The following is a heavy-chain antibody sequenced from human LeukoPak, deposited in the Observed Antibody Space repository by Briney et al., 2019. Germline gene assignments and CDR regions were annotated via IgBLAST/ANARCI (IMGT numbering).Heavy chain of an antibody. Sequence: SGGSLRLSCAASGFTFRNYWMSWVRQAPGKGLVWVANIKEDGSEKYYVDSAKGRFTTSRDNVENSLYLQMNSLRAEDTAVYYCARPIGNGYFDYWGQGTLVTVSS. CDR2: IKEDGSEK. CDR3: ARPIGNGYFDY. CDR1: GFTFRNYW. V-gene: IGHV3-7*05. D-gene: IGHD2-8*01. J-gene: IGHJ4*02.